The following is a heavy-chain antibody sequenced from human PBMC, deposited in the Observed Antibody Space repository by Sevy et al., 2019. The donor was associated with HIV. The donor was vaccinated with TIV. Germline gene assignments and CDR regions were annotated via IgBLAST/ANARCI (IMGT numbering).Heavy chain of an antibody. CDR1: GFTVSSNY. Sequence: GGSLRLSCEASGFTVSSNYMSWVRQAPGRGLEWVSVIYSGGSIYYADTVKGRFTISRDKFKNTLYLQMNSLRAEDTAVYYCARSQAYYYDSSGYYYTWGAFDIWGQGTMVTVSS. D-gene: IGHD3-22*01. J-gene: IGHJ3*02. CDR3: ARSQAYYYDSSGYYYTWGAFDI. CDR2: IYSGGSI. V-gene: IGHV3-53*01.